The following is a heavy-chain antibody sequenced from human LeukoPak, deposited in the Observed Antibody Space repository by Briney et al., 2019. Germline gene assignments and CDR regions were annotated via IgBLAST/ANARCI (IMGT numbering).Heavy chain of an antibody. CDR2: ISTSSSYI. D-gene: IGHD3-10*01. Sequence: AGGSLRLSCAASGFTFSSYSTNWVRQAPGKGLEWVSSISTSSSYINYADSVKGRFTISRDNAKKSLYLQMNSLRAEDTAVYYCARVYQGVSLFDVIDYWGQGTLVTISS. J-gene: IGHJ4*02. CDR1: GFTFSSYS. V-gene: IGHV3-21*01. CDR3: ARVYQGVSLFDVIDY.